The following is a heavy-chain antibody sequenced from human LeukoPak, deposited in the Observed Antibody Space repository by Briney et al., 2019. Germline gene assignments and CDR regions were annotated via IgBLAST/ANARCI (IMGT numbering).Heavy chain of an antibody. CDR3: ARSGSAVTFGGVISGPLDY. D-gene: IGHD3-16*02. Sequence: PSETLSLTCAVYGGSFSGYYWSWIRQPPGKGLEWIGEINHSGSTNYNPSLKSRVTISVDTSKNQFSLKLSSVTAADTAVYYCARSGSAVTFGGVISGPLDYWGQGTLVTVSS. CDR2: INHSGST. V-gene: IGHV4-34*01. J-gene: IGHJ4*02. CDR1: GGSFSGYY.